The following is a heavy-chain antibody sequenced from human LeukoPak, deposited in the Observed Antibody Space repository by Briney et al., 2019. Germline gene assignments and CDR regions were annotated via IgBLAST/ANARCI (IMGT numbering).Heavy chain of an antibody. D-gene: IGHD5-24*01. V-gene: IGHV3-53*01. CDR2: TYFGGTT. CDR3: ARDSEGDGYNFDT. Sequence: GGSLRLSCAASGFTFSSYWMHWVRQAPGKGLVWVSITYFGGTTYYADSVKGRFTISRDNSKNTLYLQMNSLRADDTAVYYCARDSEGDGYNFDTWGRGTLVTVSS. J-gene: IGHJ5*02. CDR1: GFTFSSYW.